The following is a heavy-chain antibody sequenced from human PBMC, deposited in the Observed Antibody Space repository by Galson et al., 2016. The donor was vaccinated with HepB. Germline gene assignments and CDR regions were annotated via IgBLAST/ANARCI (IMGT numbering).Heavy chain of an antibody. J-gene: IGHJ4*02. CDR3: ARRDIPMANDY. CDR1: GFTFSSYA. D-gene: IGHD5-18*01. CDR2: ISAASNT. Sequence: LRLSCAASGFTFSSYAMSWVRQAPGKGLEWVSVISAASNTYYTDSVKGRFTISRDNSKTTLYLEMNSLRAEDTAVYFCARRDIPMANDYWGQGVLVTVSS. V-gene: IGHV3-23*01.